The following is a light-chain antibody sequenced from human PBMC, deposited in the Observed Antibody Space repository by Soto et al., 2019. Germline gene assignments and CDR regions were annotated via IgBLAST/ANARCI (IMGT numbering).Light chain of an antibody. CDR2: GAS. V-gene: IGKV3-15*01. J-gene: IGKJ1*01. CDR3: HQYNNWPLWT. CDR1: QSVSSN. Sequence: EIVMTQSPATLSASPGERATLSCRASQSVSSNLAWYQQKRGQGPRLLIYGASTRATGIPARFSGSGSGTEFTLTISSLQSEDFAVYYCHQYNNWPLWTFGQGTKVDIK.